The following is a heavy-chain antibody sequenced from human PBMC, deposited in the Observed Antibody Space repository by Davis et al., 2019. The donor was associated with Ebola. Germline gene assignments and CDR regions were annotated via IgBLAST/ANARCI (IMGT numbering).Heavy chain of an antibody. J-gene: IGHJ4*02. V-gene: IGHV3-48*02. Sequence: GESLKISCAASGFTFSSYSMNWVRQAPGKGLEWVSYISSSSSTIYYADSVKGRFTISRDNAKNSLYLQMNSLRDEDTAVYYCARESGRFLEWIKFDYWGQGTLVTVSS. CDR3: ARESGRFLEWIKFDY. CDR2: ISSSSSTI. CDR1: GFTFSSYS. D-gene: IGHD3-3*01.